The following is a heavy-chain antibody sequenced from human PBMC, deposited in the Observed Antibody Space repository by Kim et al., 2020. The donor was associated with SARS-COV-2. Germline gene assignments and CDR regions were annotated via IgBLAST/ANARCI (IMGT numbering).Heavy chain of an antibody. CDR2: NP. Sequence: NPTYAQGFTGRFVFSLDTSVSTAYLQISSLKAEDTAVYYCARVGARWYFDYWGQGTLVTVSS. CDR3: ARVGARWYFDY. D-gene: IGHD2-15*01. J-gene: IGHJ4*02. V-gene: IGHV7-4-1*02.